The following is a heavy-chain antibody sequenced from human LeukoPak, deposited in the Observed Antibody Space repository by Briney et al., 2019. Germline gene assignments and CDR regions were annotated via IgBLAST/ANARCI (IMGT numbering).Heavy chain of an antibody. CDR2: INPNSGGT. Sequence: ASVKVSCKASGYTFTGYYMHWVRQAPGQGLGWMGWINPNSGGTNYAQKFQGRVTMTRDTSISTAYMELSRLRSDDTAVYYYARDSSSWYYYYMDVWGKGTTVTVSS. V-gene: IGHV1-2*02. CDR1: GYTFTGYY. CDR3: ARDSSSWYYYYMDV. J-gene: IGHJ6*03. D-gene: IGHD6-13*01.